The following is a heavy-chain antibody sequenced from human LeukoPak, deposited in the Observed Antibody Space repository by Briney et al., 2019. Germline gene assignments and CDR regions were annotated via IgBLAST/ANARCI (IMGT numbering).Heavy chain of an antibody. D-gene: IGHD2-2*01. CDR1: GFTFSSYG. V-gene: IGHV3-30*02. Sequence: GGSLRLSCAASGFTFSSYGMHWVRQAPGKGLEWVAFIRYDGSNKYYADSVKGRFTISRDNSKNTLYLQMNSLRAEDTAVYYCAKGPCSSTSCYYNWFDPWGQGTLVTVSS. CDR3: AKGPCSSTSCYYNWFDP. CDR2: IRYDGSNK. J-gene: IGHJ5*02.